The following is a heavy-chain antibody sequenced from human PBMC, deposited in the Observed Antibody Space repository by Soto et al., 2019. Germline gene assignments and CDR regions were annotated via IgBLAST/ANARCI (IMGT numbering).Heavy chain of an antibody. CDR3: AKDLTGRITVGLYGMDV. V-gene: IGHV3-23*01. J-gene: IGHJ6*01. CDR2: ISGSGGST. CDR1: GFTFSIYA. Sequence: GGSLRLSCAASGFTFSIYAMSWVRQAPGKGLEWVSAISGSGGSTYYADSVKGRFTISRDNSKNTLYLQMNSLGAEDTAVYYCAKDLTGRITVGLYGMDVWGQGTTVTVSS. D-gene: IGHD1-1*01.